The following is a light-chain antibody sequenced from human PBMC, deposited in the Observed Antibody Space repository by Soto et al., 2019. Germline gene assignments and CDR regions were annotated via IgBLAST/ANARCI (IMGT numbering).Light chain of an antibody. V-gene: IGKV3-20*01. Sequence: EIVLTQSPDTLSLTAGERATLSCMASQSVSANYLAWYQQKPGQAPRLLIYGASSRATGIPDRFSGSGSGTDFTLTISRLEHEDFAVYYCKQYGSSPWTFGQGTKVEIK. CDR3: KQYGSSPWT. J-gene: IGKJ1*01. CDR1: QSVSANY. CDR2: GAS.